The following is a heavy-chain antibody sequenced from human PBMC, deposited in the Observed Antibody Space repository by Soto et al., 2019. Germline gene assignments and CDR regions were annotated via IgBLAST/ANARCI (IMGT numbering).Heavy chain of an antibody. CDR1: QYNFTNYG. CDR2: INPAGGYS. D-gene: IGHD3-22*01. J-gene: IGHJ6*02. V-gene: IGHV1-46*01. Sequence: GASVKVSCKASQYNFTNYGVHWVLQAPGQGLEWMGVINPAGGYSKYAQRFRGRVTMTRDTSTNTVYMDLRSLRPEDTAVYFCARALFDTDSVPVGAESRYYVMDVWGRGTTVTVSS. CDR3: ARALFDTDSVPVGAESRYYVMDV.